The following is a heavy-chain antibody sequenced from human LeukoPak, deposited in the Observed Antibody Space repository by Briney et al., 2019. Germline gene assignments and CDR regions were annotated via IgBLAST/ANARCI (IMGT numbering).Heavy chain of an antibody. Sequence: SETLSLTCTVSGGPISSYYWSWIRQPPGKGLEWIGYIYYSGSTNYNPSLKSRVTISVDTSKNQFSLKLSSVTAADTAVYYCARTQSYGSGSYYKSPRYFDYWGQGTLVTVSS. D-gene: IGHD3-10*01. J-gene: IGHJ4*02. V-gene: IGHV4-59*12. CDR3: ARTQSYGSGSYYKSPRYFDY. CDR2: IYYSGST. CDR1: GGPISSYY.